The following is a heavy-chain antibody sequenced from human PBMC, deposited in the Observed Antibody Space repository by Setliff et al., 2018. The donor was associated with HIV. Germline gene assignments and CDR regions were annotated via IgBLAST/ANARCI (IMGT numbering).Heavy chain of an antibody. CDR2: MYTSGSF. CDR1: GGSIHGFY. V-gene: IGHV4-4*08. Sequence: PSETLSLTCTVSGGSIHGFYWTWVRQPPGKELEWIGYMYTSGSFRYNPSLESRVSISVDTSNNQFSLKLNSVTAADTAVYLCAREGMGLLTGSLDLWGRGSLVTVSS. J-gene: IGHJ4*01. CDR3: AREGMGLLTGSLDL. D-gene: IGHD3-9*01.